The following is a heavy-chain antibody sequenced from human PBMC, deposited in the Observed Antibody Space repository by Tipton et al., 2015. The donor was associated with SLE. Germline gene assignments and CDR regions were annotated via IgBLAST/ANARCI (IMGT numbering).Heavy chain of an antibody. CDR2: IRSKAYGGTT. V-gene: IGHV3-49*04. D-gene: IGHD6-13*01. J-gene: IGHJ4*02. CDR1: GFTFGDYA. CDR3: TSHHSSSWLHFDY. Sequence: RSLRLSCTASGFTFGDYAMSWVRQAPGKGLEWVGFIRSKAYGGTTEYAASVKGRFTISRDDSKSIAYLQMNSLKTEDTAVYYCTSHHSSSWLHFDYWGQGTLVTVSS.